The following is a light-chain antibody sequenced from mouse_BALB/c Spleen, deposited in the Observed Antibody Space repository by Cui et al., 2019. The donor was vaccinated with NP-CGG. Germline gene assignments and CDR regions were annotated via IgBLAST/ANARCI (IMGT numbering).Light chain of an antibody. CDR1: TGAVTTSNY. CDR3: ALWYSNHWV. CDR2: GTN. Sequence: QAVSTQESALTTLPGETVTLTCRSSTGAVTTSNYANWVQEKPDHLFTGLIGGTNNRAPGVPARFSGSLIGDKAALTITGAQTEDEAIYFCALWYSNHWVFGGGTKLTVL. J-gene: IGLJ1*01. V-gene: IGLV1*01.